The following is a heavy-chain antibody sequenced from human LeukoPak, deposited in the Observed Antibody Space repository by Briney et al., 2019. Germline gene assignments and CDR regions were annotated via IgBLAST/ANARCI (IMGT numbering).Heavy chain of an antibody. CDR1: GDTFSSYA. V-gene: IGHV1-69*05. Sequence: GASVKVSCKASGDTFSSYAISWVRQAPGQGLEWMGGISPIFGTANYAQKFQGRVTITTDESTSTAYMELSSLRSEDTAVYYCARDKLDSSSAEYYYYYGMDVWGQGTTVTVSS. CDR2: ISPIFGTA. CDR3: ARDKLDSSSAEYYYYYGMDV. J-gene: IGHJ6*02. D-gene: IGHD6-6*01.